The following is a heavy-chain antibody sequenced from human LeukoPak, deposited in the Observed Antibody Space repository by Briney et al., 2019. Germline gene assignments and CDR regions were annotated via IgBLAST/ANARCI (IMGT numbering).Heavy chain of an antibody. CDR3: ARAKGSGSYYNPFDY. J-gene: IGHJ4*02. CDR1: GFTFSSYW. CDR2: IKQDGSEK. Sequence: GGPLRLSCAASGFTFSSYWMSWVRQAPGKGLEWVANIKQDGSEKNYVDSVKGRFTISRDNSKNTLYLQMNSLRAEDTAVYYCARAKGSGSYYNPFDYWGQGTLVTVSS. D-gene: IGHD3-10*01. V-gene: IGHV3-7*04.